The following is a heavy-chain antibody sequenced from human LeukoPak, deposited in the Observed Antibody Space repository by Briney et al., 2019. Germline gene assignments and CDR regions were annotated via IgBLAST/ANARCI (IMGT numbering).Heavy chain of an antibody. CDR2: IYYSGST. D-gene: IGHD1-7*01. Sequence: PSETLSLTCSVSGGSISSSAYYWAWVRQPPGQGLEWIGSIYYSGSTYYNPSLKSRVTISVDTSKNQFSLKLSSVTAADTAVYYCARDDGANWNYVFDYWGQGTLVTVSS. V-gene: IGHV4-39*07. CDR3: ARDDGANWNYVFDY. J-gene: IGHJ4*02. CDR1: GGSISSSAYY.